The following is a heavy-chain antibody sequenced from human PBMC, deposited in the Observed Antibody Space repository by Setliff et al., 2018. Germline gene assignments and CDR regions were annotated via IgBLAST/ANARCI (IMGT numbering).Heavy chain of an antibody. J-gene: IGHJ4*02. CDR1: GYTFTSFG. CDR2: ISTYTGNT. V-gene: IGHV1-18*01. CDR3: SRLVRYCTTTTCQRASGAEF. Sequence: ASVKVSCKASGYTFTSFGITWVRQAPGQGLEWMGWISTYTGNTNYAQKLQGRITMTTDTSTSTAYMELRSLTSDDTAVYCCSRLVRYCTTTTCQRASGAEFWGQGTLVTVS. D-gene: IGHD2-8*01.